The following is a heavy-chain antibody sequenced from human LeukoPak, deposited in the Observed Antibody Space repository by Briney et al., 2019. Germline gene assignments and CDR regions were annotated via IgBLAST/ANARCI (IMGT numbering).Heavy chain of an antibody. Sequence: SETLSLTCAVSGGSISSGGYPWSWIRQPPGKGLEWIGYIYHSGSTYYNPSLKSRVTISVDRSKNQFSLKLSSVTAADTAVYYCARGCSSTSCSLYYYYGMDVWGQGTTVTVSS. CDR3: ARGCSSTSCSLYYYYGMDV. J-gene: IGHJ6*02. CDR2: IYHSGST. D-gene: IGHD2-2*01. V-gene: IGHV4-30-2*01. CDR1: GGSISSGGYP.